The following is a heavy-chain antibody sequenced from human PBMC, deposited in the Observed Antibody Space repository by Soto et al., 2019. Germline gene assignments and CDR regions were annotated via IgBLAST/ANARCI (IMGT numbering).Heavy chain of an antibody. J-gene: IGHJ4*02. CDR3: ASGEAWGVIFAC. Sequence: QVQLQESGPGLVQPSQTLSLTCTVSGASLNSGCYYWSWVRQLPGKGLEWIGYIYFSGNTYYNPSLESRVTISLDTSQNQFSLTLTSVIIADTAGYYCASGEAWGVIFACGGQGTRVTVS. CDR2: IYFSGNT. D-gene: IGHD3-16*01. CDR1: GASLNSGCYY. V-gene: IGHV4-31*03.